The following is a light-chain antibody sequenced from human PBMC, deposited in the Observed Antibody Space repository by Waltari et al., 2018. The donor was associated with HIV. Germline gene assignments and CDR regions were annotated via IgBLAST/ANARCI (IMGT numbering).Light chain of an antibody. V-gene: IGLV1-40*01. CDR1: SSNIGAGSD. J-gene: IGLJ2*01. CDR2: GNI. CDR3: QSYDSSLSGSI. Sequence: QSVLTPPPSVSGAPGQRVTISCPGSSSNIGAGSDVHGYQQLPGTAPKLLINGNINRPSGVPDRFSDSKSGTSASLAITGLQAEDEADYYCQSYDSSLSGSIFGGGTKLTVL.